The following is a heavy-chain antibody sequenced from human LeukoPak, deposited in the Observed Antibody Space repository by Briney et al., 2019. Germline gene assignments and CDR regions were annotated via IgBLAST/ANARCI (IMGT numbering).Heavy chain of an antibody. CDR3: ARGRHYYDSSGYYWAFDI. CDR1: GGSFSGCY. J-gene: IGHJ3*02. D-gene: IGHD3-22*01. V-gene: IGHV4-34*01. Sequence: SETLSLTCAVYGGSFSGCYWSWIRQPPGKGLEWIGEINHSGSTNYNPSLKSRVTISVDTSKNQFSLKLGSVTAADTAVYYCARGRHYYDSSGYYWAFDIWGQGTMVTVSS. CDR2: INHSGST.